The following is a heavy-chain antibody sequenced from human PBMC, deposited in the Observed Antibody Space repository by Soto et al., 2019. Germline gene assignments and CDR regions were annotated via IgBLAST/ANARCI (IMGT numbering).Heavy chain of an antibody. CDR1: GGSISSGGYY. J-gene: IGHJ6*02. V-gene: IGHV4-31*03. CDR3: TRSDIGLAMGGYYYGMDG. CDR2: IYYSGST. Sequence: SETLSLTCTVSGGSISSGGYYWSWIRQHPGKGLEWIGYIYYSGSTYYNPSLKSRVTISVDTSKNQFSLKLSSVTAADTAVYYCTRSDIGLAMGGYYYGMDGWGQGTTVTFSS. D-gene: IGHD2-15*01.